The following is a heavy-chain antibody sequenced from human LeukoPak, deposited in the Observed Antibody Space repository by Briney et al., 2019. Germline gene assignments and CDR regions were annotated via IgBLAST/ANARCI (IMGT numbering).Heavy chain of an antibody. CDR2: INPNSGGT. CDR1: GYTFTGYY. CDR3: ARDSSGYNHFDY. J-gene: IGHJ4*02. V-gene: IGHV1-2*02. Sequence: ASVKVSCTASGYTFTGYYMHWVRQAPGQGLEWMGWINPNSGGTNYAQKFQGRVTMTRDTSISTAYMELSRLRSDDTAVYYCARDSSGYNHFDYWGQGTLVTVSP. D-gene: IGHD6-19*01.